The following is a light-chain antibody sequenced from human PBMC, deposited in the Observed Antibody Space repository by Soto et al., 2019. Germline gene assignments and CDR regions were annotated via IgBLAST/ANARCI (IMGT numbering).Light chain of an antibody. CDR3: QTWSTDIRV. CDR2: LNSDGSH. J-gene: IGLJ3*02. CDR1: SGHNSYA. Sequence: QPVLTQPPSASASLGASVKLTCTLSSGHNSYAIAWHQQQPEKGPRYLMKLNSDGSHSKGDGIPDRFSGSSSGAERYLTISSIQSEDEADYYCQTWSTDIRVFGGGTKLTVL. V-gene: IGLV4-69*01.